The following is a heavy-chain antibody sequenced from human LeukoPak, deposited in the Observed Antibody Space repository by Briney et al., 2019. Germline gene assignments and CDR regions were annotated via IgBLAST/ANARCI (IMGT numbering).Heavy chain of an antibody. D-gene: IGHD6-13*01. Sequence: PSETLSLTCAVYGGSFSGYYWNWVRQPPGKGLERIGEINHSGSTNYNPSLKSRVTISVDTSKNQFSLKLSSVTAADTAVYYCARRGMDVYYYYYMDVWGKGTTVTISS. CDR1: GGSFSGYY. CDR3: ARRGMDVYYYYYMDV. V-gene: IGHV4-34*01. J-gene: IGHJ6*03. CDR2: INHSGST.